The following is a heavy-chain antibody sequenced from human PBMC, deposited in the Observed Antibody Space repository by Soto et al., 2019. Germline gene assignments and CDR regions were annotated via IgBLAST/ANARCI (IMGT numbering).Heavy chain of an antibody. CDR2: ISGSGGST. V-gene: IGHV3-23*01. CDR1: GFTFSSYA. D-gene: IGHD6-13*01. J-gene: IGHJ4*02. CDR3: AKDARYRFIAAAGVDY. Sequence: GGSLRLSCAASGFTFSSYAMSWVRQAPGKGLEWVSAISGSGGSTYYADSVKGRFTISRDNSKNTLYPQMNSLRAEDTAVYYCAKDARYRFIAAAGVDYWGQGTLVTVSS.